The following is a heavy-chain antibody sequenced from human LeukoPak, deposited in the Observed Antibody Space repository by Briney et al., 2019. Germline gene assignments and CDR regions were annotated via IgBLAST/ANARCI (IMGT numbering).Heavy chain of an antibody. V-gene: IGHV4-39*07. J-gene: IGHJ3*02. CDR3: AGRKSVTTPWWYAFDI. CDR1: GGSISSSTYY. D-gene: IGHD2-15*01. Sequence: KASETLSLTCTVSGGSISSSTYYWGWIRQPPGKGLEWFGSIYYSGSTYYNPSLKSRVTISVDTSKNQFSLKLSSVTAADTAVYYCAGRKSVTTPWWYAFDIWGQGTMVTVSS. CDR2: IYYSGST.